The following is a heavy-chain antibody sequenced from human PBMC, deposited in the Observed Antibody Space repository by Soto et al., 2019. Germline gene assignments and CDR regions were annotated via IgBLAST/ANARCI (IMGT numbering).Heavy chain of an antibody. V-gene: IGHV3-30*18. D-gene: IGHD6-19*01. J-gene: IGHJ3*02. CDR3: AKIIAVAKDDAFDI. CDR2: ISYDGSNK. CDR1: GFTFSSYG. Sequence: QVQLVESGGGVVQPGRSLRLSCAASGFTFSSYGMHWVRQAPGKGLEWVAVISYDGSNKYHVDSVKGRFTISRDNSKNTLYLQMNSLRAEDTAVYYCAKIIAVAKDDAFDIWGQGTMVTVS.